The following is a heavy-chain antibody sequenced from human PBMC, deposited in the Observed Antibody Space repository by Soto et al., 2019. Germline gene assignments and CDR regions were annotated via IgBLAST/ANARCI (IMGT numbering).Heavy chain of an antibody. D-gene: IGHD3-9*01. Sequence: QAQLVQSGAEVKKPGASVKVSCKASGYTFTSYGIDWVRQAPGQGLEWLGWISAYDGNTKYAQMLQGRVTLTTDTSTTPADMERRSLRSDETAMYFCARGGYYDRRFSRNYYYYGMNFWGQGTTVTVSS. V-gene: IGHV1-18*01. CDR2: ISAYDGNT. J-gene: IGHJ6*02. CDR3: ARGGYYDRRFSRNYYYYGMNF. CDR1: GYTFTSYG.